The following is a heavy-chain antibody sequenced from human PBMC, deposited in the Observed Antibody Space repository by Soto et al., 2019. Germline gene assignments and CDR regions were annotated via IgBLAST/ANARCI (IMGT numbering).Heavy chain of an antibody. CDR1: GFSLSTSGVG. J-gene: IGHJ4*02. D-gene: IGHD6-13*01. Sequence: QESGPGLVKPTQTLTLTCTFSGFSLSTSGVGVGWIRQPPGKALEWLALIYWNDDKRYSPSLKSRLTITKDTSKNQVVLTMTNMDPVDTATYYCAHRGGGGSSWYLTFDYWGQGTLVTVSS. V-gene: IGHV2-5*01. CDR3: AHRGGGGSSWYLTFDY. CDR2: IYWNDDK.